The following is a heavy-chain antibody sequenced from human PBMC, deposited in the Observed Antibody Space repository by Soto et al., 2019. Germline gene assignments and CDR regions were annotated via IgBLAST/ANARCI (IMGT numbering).Heavy chain of an antibody. CDR3: AKVIVSPRESGGVDS. CDR1: GFTFSSYG. CDR2: ISYDGSNK. Sequence: QVQLVESGGGVVQPGRSLRLSCAASGFTFSSYGMHWVRQAPGKGLEWVAVISYDGSNKYYADSVKGRFTISRDNSKNTLYLQMNSLRAEDTAVYYCAKVIVSPRESGGVDSWGQGTLVTVSS. J-gene: IGHJ4*02. D-gene: IGHD2-21*01. V-gene: IGHV3-30*18.